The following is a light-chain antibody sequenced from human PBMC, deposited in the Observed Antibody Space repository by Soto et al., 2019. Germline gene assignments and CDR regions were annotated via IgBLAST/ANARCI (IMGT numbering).Light chain of an antibody. J-gene: IGKJ2*01. CDR2: GAS. Sequence: EIVMTQSPPTLSLSPGERATLSCRASQSISSNLAWYQQKPGQAPRLLIYGASTRATGIPARFSGSGSGTKFTLTISSLQSGDFAVYYCHQYNNWPPYTFGQGTKLEIK. CDR1: QSISSN. V-gene: IGKV3-15*01. CDR3: HQYNNWPPYT.